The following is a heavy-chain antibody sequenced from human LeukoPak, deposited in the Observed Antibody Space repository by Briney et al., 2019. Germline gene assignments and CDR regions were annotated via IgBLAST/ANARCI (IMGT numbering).Heavy chain of an antibody. CDR1: GFTFSSYA. CDR2: FSGSGVST. D-gene: IGHD2-21*01. J-gene: IGHJ4*02. Sequence: GGALRLSCAASGFTFSSYATSCVRQAPGKGLEWGSAFSGSGVSTYYADSVKGRFTTSRDNSKKTLYLQMNSLRAEDTAVYYCAKADLVVVGGDYFDDWGQGTLVTVSS. CDR3: AKADLVVVGGDYFDD. V-gene: IGHV3-23*01.